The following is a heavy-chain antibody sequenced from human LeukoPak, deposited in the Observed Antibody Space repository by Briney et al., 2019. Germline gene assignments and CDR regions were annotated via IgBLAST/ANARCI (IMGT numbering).Heavy chain of an antibody. Sequence: PSETLSLTCAVYGGSFSGYYWSWIRQPPGKGLEWIGEINHSGSTNYNPSLKSRVTISVDTSKNQFSLKLSSVTAADTAVYYCARGGVAAAELSWFDPWGQGTLVTVSS. CDR2: INHSGST. CDR1: GGSFSGYY. J-gene: IGHJ5*02. V-gene: IGHV4-34*01. CDR3: ARGGVAAAELSWFDP. D-gene: IGHD6-13*01.